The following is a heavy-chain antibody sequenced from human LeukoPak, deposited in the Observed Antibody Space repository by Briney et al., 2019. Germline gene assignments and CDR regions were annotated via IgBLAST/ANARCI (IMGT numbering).Heavy chain of an antibody. Sequence: TSVKVSCKASEYTLTGYYMRWVRLAPGQGLEWMGWINPSSGDTNYAQKFQGRVTMTRDTSISTAYMELSRLRSDDTAVYYCAKNPYEYYFDYWGQGTLVTVSS. J-gene: IGHJ4*02. V-gene: IGHV1-2*02. CDR2: INPSSGDT. D-gene: IGHD5-12*01. CDR1: EYTLTGYY. CDR3: AKNPYEYYFDY.